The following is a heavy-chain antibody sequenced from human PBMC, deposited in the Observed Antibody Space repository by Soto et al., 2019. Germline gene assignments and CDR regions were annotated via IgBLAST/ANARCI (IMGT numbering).Heavy chain of an antibody. D-gene: IGHD5-12*01. CDR3: ARDLSSSDSGYDSPRWYYYYDGMDV. J-gene: IGHJ6*02. Sequence: SVQGSRKASGYTFTGSYMHWVRQAPGQGLEWMGWINPNSGGTNYAQKFQGRVTMTRDTSISTAYMELSRLRSDDTAVYYWARDLSSSDSGYDSPRWYYYYDGMDVGGQGTTVTGSS. CDR1: GYTFTGSY. V-gene: IGHV1-2*02. CDR2: INPNSGGT.